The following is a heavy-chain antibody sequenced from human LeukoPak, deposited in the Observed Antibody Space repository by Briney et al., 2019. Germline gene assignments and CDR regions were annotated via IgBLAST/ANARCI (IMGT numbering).Heavy chain of an antibody. Sequence: SETLSLTCTVSGGSISSSSYYWGWIRQPPGKGLEWIGSIYYSGSTYYNPSLKSRVTISVDTSKNQFSLKLSSVTAADTAVYYCARRPKLSGEIDYWGQGTLVTVSS. J-gene: IGHJ4*02. CDR1: GGSISSSSYY. D-gene: IGHD2-15*01. V-gene: IGHV4-39*01. CDR3: ARRPKLSGEIDY. CDR2: IYYSGST.